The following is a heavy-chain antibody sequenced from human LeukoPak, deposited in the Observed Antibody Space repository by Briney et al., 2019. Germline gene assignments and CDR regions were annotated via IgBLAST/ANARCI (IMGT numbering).Heavy chain of an antibody. CDR2: IYTSGST. CDR3: ARERGPGYWPRGVDAFDI. CDR1: GGSISSGSYY. D-gene: IGHD2-2*03. J-gene: IGHJ3*02. V-gene: IGHV4-61*02. Sequence: PSETLSLTCTVSGGSISSGSYYWSRIRQPAGKGLEWIGRIYTSGSTNYNPSLKSRVTISVDTSKNQFSLKLSSVTAADTAVYYCARERGPGYWPRGVDAFDIWGQGTMVTVSS.